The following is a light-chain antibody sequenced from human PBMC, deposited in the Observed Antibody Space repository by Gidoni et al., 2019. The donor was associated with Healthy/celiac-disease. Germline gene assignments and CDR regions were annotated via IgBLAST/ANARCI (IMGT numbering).Light chain of an antibody. J-gene: IGKJ4*01. V-gene: IGKV4-1*01. CDR1: QSVLYSSNNKNY. CDR2: WAS. CDR3: KQYYSTPPI. Sequence: DIVMTQSPDSLAVSLGERATINCKSSQSVLYSSNNKNYLAWYQQKPGQPPKLLIYWASTRESRVPDRFSGSGSGTDFTLTISSLQAEDVTVYYCKQYYSTPPIFGGGTKVEIK.